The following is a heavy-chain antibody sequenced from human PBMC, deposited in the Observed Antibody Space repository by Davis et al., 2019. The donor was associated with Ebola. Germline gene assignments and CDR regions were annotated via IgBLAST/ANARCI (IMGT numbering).Heavy chain of an antibody. CDR3: ARRSGWYTRGAFDI. CDR2: INHSGST. J-gene: IGHJ3*02. D-gene: IGHD6-19*01. Sequence: SETLSLTCAVYGGSFSGFSWRWIRQPPGKGLEWIGEINHSGSTNYNPSLKSRVTISVDTSKNRFSLRLRSVTAADTAIYYCARRSGWYTRGAFDIWGQGTMVTVSS. V-gene: IGHV4-34*01. CDR1: GGSFSGFS.